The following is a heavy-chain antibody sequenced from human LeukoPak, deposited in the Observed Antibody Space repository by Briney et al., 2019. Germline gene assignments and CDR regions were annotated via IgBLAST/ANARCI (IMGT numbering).Heavy chain of an antibody. V-gene: IGHV1-46*01. CDR3: GRHVLSIPAAGTFYYYGMDV. CDR1: GYTFTNYY. CDR2: ISPSGVNT. Sequence: ASVKVSCKASGYTFTNYYLHWVRQAPGQGLEWMGMISPSGVNTKYAQKFQGRVTMTEDTSTSTVYMELSSLTSEDTAVYSCGRHVLSIPAAGTFYYYGMDVWGQGTTVTVYS. D-gene: IGHD6-13*01. J-gene: IGHJ6*02.